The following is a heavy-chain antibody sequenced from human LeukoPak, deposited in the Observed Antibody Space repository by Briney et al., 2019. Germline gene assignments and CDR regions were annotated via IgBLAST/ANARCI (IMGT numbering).Heavy chain of an antibody. D-gene: IGHD3-10*01. V-gene: IGHV1-2*02. J-gene: IGHJ4*02. CDR2: INPNSGGT. Sequence: ASVKVSCKASGYTFTGYYMHWVRQAPGQGLEWMGWINPNSGGTNYAQKFQGRVTMTRDTSISTAYMELSRPRSDDTAVYYCARVVVGSGSYYTDNWGQGTLVTVSS. CDR3: ARVVVGSGSYYTDN. CDR1: GYTFTGYY.